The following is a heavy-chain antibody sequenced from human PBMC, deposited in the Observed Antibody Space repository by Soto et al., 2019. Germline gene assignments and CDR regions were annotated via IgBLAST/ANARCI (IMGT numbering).Heavy chain of an antibody. J-gene: IGHJ3*02. V-gene: IGHV3-30-3*01. D-gene: IGHD5-12*01. Sequence: PGGSLRLSCPASGFTFRTYAMHWVRQAPGKGLEWVAVISYDGSNNYYADSVKGRFTISRDNSKNTMYLQMNSLRVEDTAVYYCARVAYSGYDLWGDDAFDIWGQGTMVTVSS. CDR1: GFTFRTYA. CDR3: ARVAYSGYDLWGDDAFDI. CDR2: ISYDGSNN.